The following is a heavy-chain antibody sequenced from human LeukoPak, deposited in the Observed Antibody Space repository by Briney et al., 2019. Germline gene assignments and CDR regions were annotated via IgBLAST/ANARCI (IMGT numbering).Heavy chain of an antibody. D-gene: IGHD3-10*01. V-gene: IGHV4-30-2*01. CDR2: IYHSGST. CDR1: GGSISSGGYS. Sequence: SETLSLTCAVSGGSISSGGYSWSWIRQPPGKGLEWIGYIYHSGSTYYNPSLKSRVTISVDRSKNQFSLKLSSVTAADTAVYYCARSPLLLNWFDPWGQGTLVTVSS. J-gene: IGHJ5*02. CDR3: ARSPLLLNWFDP.